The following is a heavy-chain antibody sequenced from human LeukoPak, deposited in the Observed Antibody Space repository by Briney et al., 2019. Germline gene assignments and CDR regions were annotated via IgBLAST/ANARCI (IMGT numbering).Heavy chain of an antibody. CDR3: AELGITMIGGV. CDR1: GFTLTNDN. J-gene: IGHJ6*04. Sequence: PGGSLRLSCAASGFTLTNDNMTWVRQAPGKGLEWVSVIYSGGNKYYADSVKGRFTISRDNAKNSLYLQMNSLRAEDTAVYYCAELGITMIGGVRGKGTTVTISS. D-gene: IGHD3-10*02. V-gene: IGHV3-66*01. CDR2: IYSGGNK.